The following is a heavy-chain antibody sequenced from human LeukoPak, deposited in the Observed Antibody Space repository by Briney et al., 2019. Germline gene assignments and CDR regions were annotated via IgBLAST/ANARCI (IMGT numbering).Heavy chain of an antibody. V-gene: IGHV4-34*01. Sequence: SETLSLTCAVYGGSFSGYYWSWIRQPPGKGLEWVGEINHSGSTNYNPSLKSRVTISVDTSKNQFSLKLSSVTAADTAVYYCARGIRYFDWLLLGGHFDYWGQGTLVTVSS. CDR1: GGSFSGYY. J-gene: IGHJ4*02. CDR3: ARGIRYFDWLLLGGHFDY. D-gene: IGHD3-9*01. CDR2: INHSGST.